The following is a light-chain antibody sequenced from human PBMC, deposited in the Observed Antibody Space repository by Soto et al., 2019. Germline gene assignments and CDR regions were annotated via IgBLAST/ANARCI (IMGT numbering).Light chain of an antibody. V-gene: IGLV7-43*01. CDR3: LLYYGGVANWV. CDR2: STY. CDR1: TGAVTSGYS. Sequence: QAVVTQEPSLTVSPGGTVTLTCASSTGAVTSGYSSNWIQQKPGQAPRALIYSTYYKYFWTPARFSGSLLGDKAVLTLSGVQPEDEAHYYCLLYYGGVANWVFVGGTKVTVL. J-gene: IGLJ3*02.